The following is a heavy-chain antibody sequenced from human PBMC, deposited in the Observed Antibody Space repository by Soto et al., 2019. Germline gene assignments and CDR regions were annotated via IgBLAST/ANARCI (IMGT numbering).Heavy chain of an antibody. V-gene: IGHV3-23*01. J-gene: IGHJ4*02. CDR3: AKEYSSGWYYFDY. CDR2: ISGSDGST. CDR1: GLTFSSNA. D-gene: IGHD6-19*01. Sequence: EVQLLESGGGLVQPGGSLSLSCAASGLTFSSNAMSWVRQAPGKGLEWVSTISGSDGSTYYADSVKGRFTISRDNSKNTLYLQMNSLRAEDTAVYYCAKEYSSGWYYFDYWGQGTLVTVSS.